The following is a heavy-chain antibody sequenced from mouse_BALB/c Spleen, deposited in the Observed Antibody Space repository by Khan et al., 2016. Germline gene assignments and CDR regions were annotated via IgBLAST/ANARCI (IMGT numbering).Heavy chain of an antibody. CDR1: GYSFTGYY. CDR3: ASPYGSSYVGFAY. Sequence: LVKTGASVKISCKASGYSFTGYYMHWVKQSHGKSLEWIGYITSYNGANSYNQKFKGKATFTVDTSSSTAYMQFNSLTSEDSAVYYCASPYGSSYVGFAYWGQGTLVTVSA. CDR2: ITSYNGAN. J-gene: IGHJ3*01. V-gene: IGHV1S34*01. D-gene: IGHD1-1*01.